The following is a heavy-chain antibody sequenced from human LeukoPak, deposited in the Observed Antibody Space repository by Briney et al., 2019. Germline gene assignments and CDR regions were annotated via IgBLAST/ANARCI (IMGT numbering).Heavy chain of an antibody. D-gene: IGHD3-10*01. CDR2: IVVVSGNT. J-gene: IGHJ4*02. V-gene: IGHV1-58*01. CDR1: GFTFTSSA. CDR3: AAAFGRWSAGTFDY. Sequence: GASVKVSCTASGFTFTSSAVQWVRQARGQRLEWMGWIVVVSGNTNYAQKFQERVTITRDMSTSTAYMELSSLRSEDTAVYYCAAAFGRWSAGTFDYWGQGTLVTVSS.